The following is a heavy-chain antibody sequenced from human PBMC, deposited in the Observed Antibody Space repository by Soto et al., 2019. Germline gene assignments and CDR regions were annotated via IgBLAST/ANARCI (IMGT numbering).Heavy chain of an antibody. Sequence: PGGSLRLSCTASGFILNDYQMTWIRQPPGRGLDWVSSIRGRYNTTYYADSVKGRFIISRDNTKNAVFLQMSGLRAEDTAVYFCARSGATTSPFNSWGRGTLVTVS. CDR3: ARSGATTSPFNS. J-gene: IGHJ4*02. CDR1: GFILNDYQ. V-gene: IGHV3-11*01. D-gene: IGHD1-26*01. CDR2: IRGRYNTT.